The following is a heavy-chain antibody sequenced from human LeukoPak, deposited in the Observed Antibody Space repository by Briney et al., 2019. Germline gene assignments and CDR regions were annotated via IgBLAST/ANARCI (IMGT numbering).Heavy chain of an antibody. Sequence: PGGSLRLSCAASGFTFSSYGMHWVRQAPGKGLEWVALIWYDGTNKYYADSVKGRFTISRDNSKNTLSLQMNSLRAEDTAVYHCARDRRRYYDTSGYCLDYWGQGILVTVSS. J-gene: IGHJ4*02. CDR3: ARDRRRYYDTSGYCLDY. CDR2: IWYDGTNK. D-gene: IGHD3-22*01. CDR1: GFTFSSYG. V-gene: IGHV3-33*01.